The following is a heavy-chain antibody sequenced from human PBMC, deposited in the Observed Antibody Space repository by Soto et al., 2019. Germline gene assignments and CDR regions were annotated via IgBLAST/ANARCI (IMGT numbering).Heavy chain of an antibody. V-gene: IGHV6-1*01. CDR2: TYYRSKWYN. D-gene: IGHD2-2*01. Sequence: SQTLSLTCAISGDSVSSNSAAWNWIRQSPSRGLEWLGRTYYRSKWYNDYAVSVKSRITINPDTSKNQFSLQLNSVTPEDTAVYYCARDVADCSSTRCYWDAFDSWGQGTMVTVSS. J-gene: IGHJ3*02. CDR1: GDSVSSNSAA. CDR3: ARDVADCSSTRCYWDAFDS.